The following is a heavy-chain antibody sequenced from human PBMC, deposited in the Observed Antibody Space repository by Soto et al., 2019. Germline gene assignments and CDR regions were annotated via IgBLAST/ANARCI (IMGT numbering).Heavy chain of an antibody. CDR2: INPSGGST. D-gene: IGHD2-8*01. J-gene: IGHJ4*02. V-gene: IGHV1-46*01. CDR1: GYTFTSYY. CDR3: ARPPYPGCINAVCYPLDY. Sequence: QVQLVQSGAEVKKPGASVKISCKASGYTFTSYYMHWVRQAPGQGLEWMGIINPSGGSTNYAHKLQGRVAMTRDTSTSTVYMELNSLRSEDTAVYYCARPPYPGCINAVCYPLDYWCQGTLVTVSS.